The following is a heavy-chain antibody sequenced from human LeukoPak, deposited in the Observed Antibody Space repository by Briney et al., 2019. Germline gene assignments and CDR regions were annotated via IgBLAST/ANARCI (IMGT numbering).Heavy chain of an antibody. D-gene: IGHD5-24*01. J-gene: IGHJ4*02. Sequence: SETLSLTCTVSGGSISSSSYYWGWIRQPPGKGLEWIGSIYYSGSTYYNPSLKSRVTISVDTPKNQFSLKLSSVTAADTAVYYCARGTDMTPITGYYSFVYWGRGTLVSVSS. CDR1: GGSISSSSYY. CDR2: IYYSGST. V-gene: IGHV4-39*07. CDR3: ARGTDMTPITGYYSFVY.